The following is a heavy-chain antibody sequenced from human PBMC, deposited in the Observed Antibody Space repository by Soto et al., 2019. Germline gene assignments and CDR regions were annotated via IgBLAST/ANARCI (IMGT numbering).Heavy chain of an antibody. CDR3: AGNIVVVTAVDY. J-gene: IGHJ4*02. CDR2: IYYSGST. Sequence: SETLSLTCTVSGGSISSSSYYWGWIRQPPGKGLEWIGSIYYSGSTYYNPSLKSRVTISVDTSKNQFSLKLSSVTAADTAVYYCAGNIVVVTAVDYWGQGTLVTVSS. V-gene: IGHV4-39*07. D-gene: IGHD2-21*02. CDR1: GGSISSSSYY.